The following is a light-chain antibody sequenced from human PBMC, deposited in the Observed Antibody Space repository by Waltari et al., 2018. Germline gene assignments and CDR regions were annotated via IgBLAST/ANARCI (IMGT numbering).Light chain of an antibody. CDR2: GAS. CDR1: QSVTRAS. V-gene: IGKV3-20*01. CDR3: QQYSASPWT. J-gene: IGKJ1*01. Sequence: EIVLTQSPDTLSLSAGERALLSCRASQSVTRASFAWYQQKPGQSPRLLIYGASTRAAGIPDRFSGSGVGTDFTLTIDRLEPEDFAVYHCQQYSASPWTFGQGTKV.